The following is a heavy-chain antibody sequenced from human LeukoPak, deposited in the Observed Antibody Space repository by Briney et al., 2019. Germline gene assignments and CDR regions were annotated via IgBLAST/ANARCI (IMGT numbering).Heavy chain of an antibody. J-gene: IGHJ5*02. Sequence: SETLSLTCTVSGGSISSSSYYWGWIRQPPGKGLEWIGSIYYSGSTYYNPSLKSRVTISVDTSKNQFSLKLSSVTAADTAVYYCARRLRPGNWFDPWGQGTLVTVSS. CDR3: ARRLRPGNWFDP. CDR2: IYYSGST. V-gene: IGHV4-39*01. CDR1: GGSISSSSYY.